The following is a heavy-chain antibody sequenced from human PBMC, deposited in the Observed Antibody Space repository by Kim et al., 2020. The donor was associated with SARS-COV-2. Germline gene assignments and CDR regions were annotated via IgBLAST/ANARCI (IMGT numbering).Heavy chain of an antibody. J-gene: IGHJ4*02. V-gene: IGHV1-2*02. Sequence: GTNYAQKFQGRVTMTRDTSISTAYMELSRLRSDDTAVYYCARETLYYFDYWGQGTLVTVSS. CDR3: ARETLYYFDY. CDR2: GT.